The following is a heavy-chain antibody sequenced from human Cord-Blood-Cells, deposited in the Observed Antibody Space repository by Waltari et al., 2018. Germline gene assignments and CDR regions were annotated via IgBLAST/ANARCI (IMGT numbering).Heavy chain of an antibody. CDR3: ARVGTYCSSTSCYYWFDP. CDR2: TKPKIGNT. D-gene: IGHD2-2*01. CDR1: GYTFTSND. Sequence: QVQLVQSGAEVKKPGASVKVSCKASGYTFTSNDINWVRQATGQGFEWMGWTKPKIGNTGYAQKCQGRVTMTRNTSISTAYMELSSLRSEDTAVYYCARVGTYCSSTSCYYWFDPWGQGTLVTVSS. V-gene: IGHV1-8*01. J-gene: IGHJ5*02.